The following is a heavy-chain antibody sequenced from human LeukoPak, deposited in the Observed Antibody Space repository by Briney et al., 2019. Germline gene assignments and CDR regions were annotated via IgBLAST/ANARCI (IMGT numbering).Heavy chain of an antibody. D-gene: IGHD3-9*01. CDR1: SGSISSSCSY. CDR2: IYYSGST. CDR3: ARRPTYYDTLTGYYKPRVTFDY. V-gene: IGHV4-39*01. J-gene: IGHJ4*02. Sequence: SETLSLTCTVSSGSISSSCSYWGWIRQPPGKGLEWIGSIYYSGSTYYNPSLKSRVTISVDTSKNQFSLKLNSVTAADTAVYYCARRPTYYDTLTGYYKPRVTFDYWGQGTLVTVSS.